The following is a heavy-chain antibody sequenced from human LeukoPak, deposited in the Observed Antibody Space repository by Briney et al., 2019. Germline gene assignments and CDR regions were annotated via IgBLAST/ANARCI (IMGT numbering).Heavy chain of an antibody. CDR3: ARGRATGSGSNWFDP. V-gene: IGHV4-34*09. CDR1: GGSFSGYY. Sequence: PSETLSLTCAVYGGSFSGYYWSWIRQPPGKGLEWIGEINHSGSTNYNPSLKSRVTISVDTSKNQFSLKLSSVTAADTAVYYCARGRATGSGSNWFDPWGQGTLVTVSS. CDR2: INHSGST. J-gene: IGHJ5*02. D-gene: IGHD3-10*01.